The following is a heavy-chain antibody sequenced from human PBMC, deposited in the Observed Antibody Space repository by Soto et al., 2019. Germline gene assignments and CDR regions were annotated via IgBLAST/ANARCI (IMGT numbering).Heavy chain of an antibody. J-gene: IGHJ4*02. Sequence: GGSLRLSCAASGLTFSSYAMHWVRQAPGKGLEYVSAISSNGGSTYYANSVKGRFTISRDNSKNTLYLQMGSLRAEDMAVYYCARDRTGPFDYWGQGTLVTVSS. CDR1: GLTFSSYA. CDR3: ARDRTGPFDY. V-gene: IGHV3-64*01. CDR2: ISSNGGST.